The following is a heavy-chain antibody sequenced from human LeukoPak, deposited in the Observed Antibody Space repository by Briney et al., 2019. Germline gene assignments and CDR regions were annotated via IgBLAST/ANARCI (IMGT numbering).Heavy chain of an antibody. Sequence: PSETLSLTCTVSGGSISSYYWSWIRQPPGKGLEWIGYIYYSGSTNYNPSLKSRVTISVDTSKNQLSLKLSSVTAADTAVYYCARHLAVAGTGLDYWGQGTLVTVSS. J-gene: IGHJ4*02. V-gene: IGHV4-59*08. CDR3: ARHLAVAGTGLDY. CDR1: GGSISSYY. CDR2: IYYSGST. D-gene: IGHD6-19*01.